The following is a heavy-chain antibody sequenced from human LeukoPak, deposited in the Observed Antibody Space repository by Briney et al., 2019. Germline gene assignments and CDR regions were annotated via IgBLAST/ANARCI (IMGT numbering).Heavy chain of an antibody. CDR3: ARGRPDGSGSYYKFDP. CDR1: GFTFSSYE. D-gene: IGHD3-10*01. CDR2: ISSSGSTI. Sequence: GGSLRLSCAASGFTFSSYEMNWVRQAPGKGLEWVSYISSSGSTIYYADSAKGRFTISRDNAKNSLYLQMNSLRAEDTAVYYCARGRPDGSGSYYKFDPWGQGTLVTVSS. J-gene: IGHJ5*02. V-gene: IGHV3-48*03.